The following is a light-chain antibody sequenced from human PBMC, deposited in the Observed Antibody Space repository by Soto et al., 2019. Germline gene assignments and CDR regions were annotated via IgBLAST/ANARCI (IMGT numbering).Light chain of an antibody. V-gene: IGLV1-44*01. CDR2: STS. CDR1: SSNIGSNT. CDR3: AAWDDRLDVYV. Sequence: QSVLTQPPSASGTPGQIVAISCSGSSSNIGSNTVTWYQQLPGTAPKLLIYSTSQRSSGVPGRFSGSKSGASASLSISGLQSEDEADYYCAAWDDRLDVYVFGTVTKVTVL. J-gene: IGLJ1*01.